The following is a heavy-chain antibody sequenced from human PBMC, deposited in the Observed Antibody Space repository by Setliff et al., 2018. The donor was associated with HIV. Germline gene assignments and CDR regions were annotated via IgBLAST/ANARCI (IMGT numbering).Heavy chain of an antibody. CDR3: VRENSGSYPDFSFYMDV. CDR1: AGSITGYF. D-gene: IGHD1-26*01. CDR2: IYQNGRT. V-gene: IGHV4-4*08. J-gene: IGHJ6*03. Sequence: SETLSLTCSVSAGSITGYFWTWIRQPPGKGLEWIGNIYQNGRTNYNASLTSRVTMSLDMSKNQFSLKLRSVTAADAAVYYCVRENSGSYPDFSFYMDVWGKGTTVTVSS.